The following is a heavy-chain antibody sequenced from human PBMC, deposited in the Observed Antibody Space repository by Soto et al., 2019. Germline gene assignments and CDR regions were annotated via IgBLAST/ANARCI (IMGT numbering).Heavy chain of an antibody. V-gene: IGHV3-30*18. CDR2: ILFDGSNK. D-gene: IGHD3-3*01. J-gene: IGHJ4*02. Sequence: PVGSLRLSCAASGFTFSDYDMHWVRQAPGKGPDWVSRILFDGSNKYYADSVKGRFTISRDNSKNMLYLQMNSLRAEDTAVYYCAKGGLTIFGLGQWGQGTMVTVSS. CDR3: AKGGLTIFGLGQ. CDR1: GFTFSDYD.